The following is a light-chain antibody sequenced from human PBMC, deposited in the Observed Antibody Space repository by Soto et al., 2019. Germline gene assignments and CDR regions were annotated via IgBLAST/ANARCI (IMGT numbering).Light chain of an antibody. V-gene: IGKV1-8*01. J-gene: IGKJ4*01. CDR1: EDINNY. CDR3: QQYYDYPHT. Sequence: AIRMTQSPSSFSASTGDRVTITCRASEDINNYLAWYQQKPGKAPKLLIYAASTLQRGVPSRFSGSGSGTDFTLTVSSLQSEDFATYYCQQYYDYPHTFGGGTKVEIK. CDR2: AAS.